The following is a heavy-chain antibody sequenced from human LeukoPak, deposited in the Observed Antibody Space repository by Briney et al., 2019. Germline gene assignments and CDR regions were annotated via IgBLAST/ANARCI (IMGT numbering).Heavy chain of an antibody. CDR3: YSSGYYNAFDI. Sequence: QPGGSLRLSCAASGFTVSSNYMSWVRQAPGKGLEWVSVIYSGGSTYYADSVKGRFTISRDNAKNSLYLQMNSLRAEDTAVYYCYSSGYYNAFDIWGQGTMVTVSS. V-gene: IGHV3-53*01. D-gene: IGHD3-22*01. J-gene: IGHJ3*02. CDR1: GFTVSSNY. CDR2: IYSGGST.